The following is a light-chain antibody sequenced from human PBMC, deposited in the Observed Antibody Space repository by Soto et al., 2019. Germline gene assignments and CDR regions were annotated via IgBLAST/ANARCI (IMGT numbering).Light chain of an antibody. Sequence: DVVMTQSPLSLPVTLGQPASISCTSSQSLEYSDGKTYLNWFLQRPGQSPRRLIYKVSNRDSGVPDRFSGSGSGTDFTLKISRVEAEDVGIYYCKQGGHWPWTFGQGTRWIP. CDR2: KVS. J-gene: IGKJ1*01. V-gene: IGKV2-30*01. CDR1: QSLEYSDGKTY. CDR3: KQGGHWPWT.